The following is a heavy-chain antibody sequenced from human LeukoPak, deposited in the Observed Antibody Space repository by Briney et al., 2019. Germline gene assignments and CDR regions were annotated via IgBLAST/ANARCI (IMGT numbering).Heavy chain of an antibody. CDR1: GYTFSDYS. D-gene: IGHD3-16*02. J-gene: IGHJ3*02. CDR3: VNGNDPDYVWGTYRLDAFDI. Sequence: PGGSLRLSCAASGYTFSDYSVNWVRQVPGKGLEWVSSISSSGTYIYYADSVKGRFTISRDNAKNSLFLQMNSLRAEDTAVYYCVNGNDPDYVWGTYRLDAFDIWGEGTMVIVSS. CDR2: ISSSGTYI. V-gene: IGHV3-21*01.